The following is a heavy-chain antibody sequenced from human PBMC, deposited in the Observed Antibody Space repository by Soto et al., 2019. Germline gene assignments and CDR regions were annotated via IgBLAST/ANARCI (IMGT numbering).Heavy chain of an antibody. Sequence: EVQLVESGGGLVQPGGSLRLSCAASGFTFSSYSMNWVRQAPGKGPGWVSYISSSSSTLYYADSVKGRFTISRDNAKNSLYLQMNCLRAEDTAVYYCARDDYWSAYWGQGTLVTVSS. V-gene: IGHV3-48*01. D-gene: IGHD2-8*02. J-gene: IGHJ4*02. CDR1: GFTFSSYS. CDR3: ARDDYWSAY. CDR2: ISSSSSTL.